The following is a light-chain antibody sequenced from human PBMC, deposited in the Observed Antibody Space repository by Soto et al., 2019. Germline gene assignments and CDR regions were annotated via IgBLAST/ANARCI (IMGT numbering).Light chain of an antibody. CDR3: QQYDSSPRT. CDR2: DAS. Sequence: EIVLTQSPGTLSLSPGERGTLSCRASQSVSSSYLAWYQQKPGQAPRLLMYDASSRATGIPDRFSGSGSGTDFTLSISSLEPEDFAVYYCQQYDSSPRTFGQGTKVEIK. V-gene: IGKV3-20*01. J-gene: IGKJ1*01. CDR1: QSVSSSY.